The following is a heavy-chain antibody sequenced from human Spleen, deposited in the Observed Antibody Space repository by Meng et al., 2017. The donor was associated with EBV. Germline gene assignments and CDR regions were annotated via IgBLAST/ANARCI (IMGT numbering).Heavy chain of an antibody. Sequence: EAAPGPGHPQDPPALTCTVSGEANGSFYCWGWIRQPPGRGLEWIGSVHYTGSTYYSPSLKSRVTVSVDTSKNQYSLRLTSVTAADTAVYYCARPFPSWQSPRLDPFGAWGQGTLVTVSS. D-gene: IGHD6-19*01. J-gene: IGHJ5*02. CDR3: ARPFPSWQSPRLDPFGA. CDR2: VHYTGST. V-gene: IGHV4-39*01. CDR1: GEANGSFYC.